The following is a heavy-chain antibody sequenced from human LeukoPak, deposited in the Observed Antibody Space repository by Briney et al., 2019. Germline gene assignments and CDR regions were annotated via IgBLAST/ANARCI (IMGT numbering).Heavy chain of an antibody. CDR1: VGSFTVYS. CDR2: INHSGRT. V-gene: IGHV4-34*01. CDR3: LWSSRRNYYYGMDV. Sequence: TLSLTCALYVGSFTVYSWRCVPHPPGKGLEWIGEINHSGRTNSNPSLTSRVTISVDTSKNQCSLKLSSVTAAETAVYYCLWSSRRNYYYGMDVWGNGTTVTVSS. J-gene: IGHJ6*01. D-gene: IGHD6-13*01.